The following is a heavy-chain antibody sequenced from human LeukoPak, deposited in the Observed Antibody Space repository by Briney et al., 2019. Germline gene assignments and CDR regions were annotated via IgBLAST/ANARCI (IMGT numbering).Heavy chain of an antibody. CDR2: IYSGGST. Sequence: GGSLRLSCAASGFTFSSYWMSWVRQAPGKGLEWVSVIYSGGSTYYADSVKGRFTISRDNSKNTLYLQMNSLRAEDTAVYYCAREGDYGDYGGGQGTLVTVSS. CDR3: AREGDYGDYG. CDR1: GFTFSSYW. V-gene: IGHV3-66*01. D-gene: IGHD4-17*01. J-gene: IGHJ4*02.